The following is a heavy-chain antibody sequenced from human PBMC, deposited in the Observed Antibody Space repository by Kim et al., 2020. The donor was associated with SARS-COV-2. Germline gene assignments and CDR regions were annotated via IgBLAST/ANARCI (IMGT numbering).Heavy chain of an antibody. Sequence: ADSVQGRFTISRDNSKNTLYLQRNSLRAEDTAVYCCARGGFNWNGNYFDYWGQGTLVTVSS. CDR3: ARGGFNWNGNYFDY. V-gene: IGHV3-30*01. J-gene: IGHJ4*02. D-gene: IGHD1-20*01.